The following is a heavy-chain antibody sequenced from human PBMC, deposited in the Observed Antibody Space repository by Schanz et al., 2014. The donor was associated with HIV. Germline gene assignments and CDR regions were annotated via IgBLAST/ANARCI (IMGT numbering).Heavy chain of an antibody. Sequence: EVQLVESGGGLVKPGGSLRLSCAASRFTFSVYAMNWVRQAPGKGLEWVSSIDSSSSYKYYADSVKGRFTISRDNAKNXXXLQMNTLRAEDTAXXXCAREDGWFGDIYYFGXXVWGRGTTXXVSS. J-gene: IGHJ6*02. CDR3: AREDGWFGDIYYFGXXV. D-gene: IGHD3-10*01. CDR2: IDSSSSYK. V-gene: IGHV3-21*01. CDR1: RFTFSVYA.